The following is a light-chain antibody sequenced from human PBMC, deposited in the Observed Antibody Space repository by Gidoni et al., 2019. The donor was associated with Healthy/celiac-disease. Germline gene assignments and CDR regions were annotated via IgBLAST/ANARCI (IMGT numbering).Light chain of an antibody. CDR3: QQYDNLLLFT. CDR1: QDISNY. CDR2: DAS. Sequence: DIQMPQSPSSLAAAVGDRVTITCQASQDISNYLNWYQQKPGKATKLLIYDASNLETGVPSRFSGSGSGTDFTFPISSLQPEYIATYYCQQYDNLLLFTFGPXTKVDIK. J-gene: IGKJ3*01. V-gene: IGKV1-33*01.